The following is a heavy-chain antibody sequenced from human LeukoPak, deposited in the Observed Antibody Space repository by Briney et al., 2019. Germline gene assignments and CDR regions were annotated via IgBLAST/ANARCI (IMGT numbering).Heavy chain of an antibody. CDR2: ISSNGGST. V-gene: IGHV3-64*01. CDR3: AKDWLVSDYYYYYMDV. J-gene: IGHJ6*03. Sequence: AGGSLRLSCAASGFTFSSYAMHWVRQAPGKGLEYVSAISSNGGSTYYANSVKGRFTISRDNSKNTLYLQMGSLRAEDMAVYYCAKDWLVSDYYYYYMDVWGKGTTVTISS. D-gene: IGHD3-9*01. CDR1: GFTFSSYA.